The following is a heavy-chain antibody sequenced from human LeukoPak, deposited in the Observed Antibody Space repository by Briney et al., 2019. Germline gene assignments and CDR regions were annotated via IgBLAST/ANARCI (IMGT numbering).Heavy chain of an antibody. CDR1: GGSISSGGYS. CDR2: IYHSGST. J-gene: IGHJ6*02. CDR3: ARVPRFYYYGMDV. V-gene: IGHV4-30-2*01. Sequence: SQTLSLTCAVSGGSISSGGYSWSRIRQPPGKGLEWIGYIYHSGSTYYNPPLKSRVTISVDRSKNQFSLKLSSVTAADTAVYYCARVPRFYYYGMDVWGQGTTVTVSS.